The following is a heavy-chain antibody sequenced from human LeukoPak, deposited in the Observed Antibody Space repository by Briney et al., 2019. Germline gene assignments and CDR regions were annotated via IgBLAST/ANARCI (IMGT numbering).Heavy chain of an antibody. CDR3: ATATHYYYMDV. J-gene: IGHJ6*03. V-gene: IGHV1-24*01. CDR2: FDPEDGET. Sequence: GASVKVSFKVSGYTLTELSMHWVRQAPGKGLEWMGSFDPEDGETIYAQKFQGRVTMTEDKSTDTAYMELSSLRSEDTAVYYCATATHYYYMDVWGKGTTVTVSS. CDR1: GYTLTELS.